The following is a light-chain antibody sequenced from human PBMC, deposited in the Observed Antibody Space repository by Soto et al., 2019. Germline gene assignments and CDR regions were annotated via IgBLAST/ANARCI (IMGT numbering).Light chain of an antibody. CDR3: QQYGSSRT. CDR2: GAS. J-gene: IGKJ1*01. CDR1: QSVNSSY. Sequence: EILLTQSPGTLSLSPGEKANLSCRASQSVNSSYLTWYQQKPGQAPKLLIYGASSRATGIPDRFSGSGSGTDFTLTISRLEPEDFAVYYCQQYGSSRTFGQGTKV. V-gene: IGKV3-20*01.